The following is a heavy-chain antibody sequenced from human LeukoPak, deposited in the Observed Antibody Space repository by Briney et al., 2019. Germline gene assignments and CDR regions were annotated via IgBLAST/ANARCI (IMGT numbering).Heavy chain of an antibody. Sequence: GASVKVSCKASGYTFTSYYMHWVRQAPGQGLEWMGIINPSGGSTSYAQKSQGRVTMTRDTSTSTVYMELSSLRSKDTAVYYCARGQWVYGGNSWFDYWGQGTLVTVSS. J-gene: IGHJ4*02. V-gene: IGHV1-46*01. CDR2: INPSGGST. CDR1: GYTFTSYY. CDR3: ARGQWVYGGNSWFDY. D-gene: IGHD4-23*01.